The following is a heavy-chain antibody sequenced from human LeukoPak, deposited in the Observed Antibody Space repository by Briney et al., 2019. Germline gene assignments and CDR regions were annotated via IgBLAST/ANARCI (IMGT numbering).Heavy chain of an antibody. CDR3: AKKGEGLDYYFMDV. Sequence: PGGSLRLSCAASGFTFSRYAMSWVRQAPGKGLEWVSGISASGDRIYDADSVKGRFTISRDNSKNTLYLQMNSLRVEDTALYYCAKKGEGLDYYFMDVWGQGTTVTVSS. CDR1: GFTFSRYA. CDR2: ISASGDRI. J-gene: IGHJ6*02. V-gene: IGHV3-23*01. D-gene: IGHD2-21*01.